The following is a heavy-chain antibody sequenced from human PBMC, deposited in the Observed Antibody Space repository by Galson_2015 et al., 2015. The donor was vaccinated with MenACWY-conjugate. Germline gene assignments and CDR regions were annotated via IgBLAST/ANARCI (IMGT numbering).Heavy chain of an antibody. CDR2: ICAGGISI. CDR3: VRGSSGWRGMDI. CDR1: GFAFSNYC. V-gene: IGHV3-74*03. J-gene: IGHJ6*02. Sequence: SLRLSCVASGFAFSNYCMHWVRQAPGKGLECVSRICAGGISIMYGDSVRGRFTISRDDAENTLYLQMDGLRADDTAVYFCVRGSSGWRGMDIWGQGTTVTVSS. D-gene: IGHD6-19*01.